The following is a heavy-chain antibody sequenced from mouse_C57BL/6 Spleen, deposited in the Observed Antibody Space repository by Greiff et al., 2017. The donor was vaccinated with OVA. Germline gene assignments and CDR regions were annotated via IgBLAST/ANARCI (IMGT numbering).Heavy chain of an antibody. D-gene: IGHD2-1*01. CDR1: GYTFTSYW. V-gene: IGHV1-72*01. Sequence: VQLQQPGAELVKPGASVKLSCKASGYTFTSYWMHWVKQRPGRGLEWIGMIDPNSGGTKYNEKFKSKATLTVDKPSSTAYMQLRSLTSEASAVYHGARWALGNLYYAMDYWGQGTSGTVSS. CDR3: ARWALGNLYYAMDY. J-gene: IGHJ4*01. CDR2: IDPNSGGT.